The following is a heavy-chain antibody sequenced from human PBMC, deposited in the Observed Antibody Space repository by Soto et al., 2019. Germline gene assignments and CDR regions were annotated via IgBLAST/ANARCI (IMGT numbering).Heavy chain of an antibody. J-gene: IGHJ6*02. V-gene: IGHV3-23*01. D-gene: IGHD3-16*01. CDR3: AKDRGEDLRAWGSYYYYYYGMDV. Sequence: GGSLRLSCAASGFTFSSYAMSWVRQAPGKGLEWVSAISGSGGSTYYADSVKGRFTISRDNSKNTLYLQMNSLRAEDTAVYYCAKDRGEDLRAWGSYYYYYYGMDVWGQGTTVTVSS. CDR1: GFTFSSYA. CDR2: ISGSGGST.